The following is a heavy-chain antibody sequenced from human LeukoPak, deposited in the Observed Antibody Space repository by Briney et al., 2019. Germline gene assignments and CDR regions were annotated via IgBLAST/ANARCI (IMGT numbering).Heavy chain of an antibody. CDR3: ARSVGGTDV. J-gene: IGHJ6*02. CDR1: GLTLSYSW. CDR2: INGDGSTK. V-gene: IGHV3-74*01. Sequence: PGGSLTLSCAASGLTLSYSWMHWVRQAAGKGLVWVSRINGDGSTKNYADAVKGRFTISRDNAKNTLYLQMNALRAEDTAVYYCARSVGGTDVWGQGTTVTVSS.